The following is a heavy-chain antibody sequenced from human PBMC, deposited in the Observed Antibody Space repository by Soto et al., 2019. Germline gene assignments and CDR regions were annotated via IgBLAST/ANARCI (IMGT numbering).Heavy chain of an antibody. V-gene: IGHV4-39*01. J-gene: IGHJ4*02. Sequence: NPSETLSLTCTVSGGSISSSSYYWGWIRQPPGKGLEWIGSIYYSGSTYYNPSLKSRVTISVDTSKNQFSLKLSSVTAADTAVYYCARQYDFWSGYYKTGGYFDYWGQGTLVIVSS. D-gene: IGHD3-3*01. CDR2: IYYSGST. CDR3: ARQYDFWSGYYKTGGYFDY. CDR1: GGSISSSSYY.